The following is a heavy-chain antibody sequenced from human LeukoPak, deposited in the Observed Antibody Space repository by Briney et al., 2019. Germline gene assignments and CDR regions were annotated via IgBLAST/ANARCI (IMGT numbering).Heavy chain of an antibody. J-gene: IGHJ4*02. CDR1: GFTFTSYA. Sequence: PGGSLRLSCAASGFTFTSYAMGWVRQAPGEGLEWVSGITGTDGSTYYADSVKGRFTISRDNSKSALYLQMNSLRAEDTALYYCAKAFNYGSGYNYKTFDSWGQGTLVTVSS. CDR2: ITGTDGST. D-gene: IGHD3-10*01. V-gene: IGHV3-23*01. CDR3: AKAFNYGSGYNYKTFDS.